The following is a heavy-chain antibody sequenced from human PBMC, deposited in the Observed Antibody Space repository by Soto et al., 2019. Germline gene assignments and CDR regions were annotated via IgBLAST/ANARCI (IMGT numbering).Heavy chain of an antibody. V-gene: IGHV1-69*13. D-gene: IGHD2-2*01. Sequence: GASVKVSCKASGGTFSSYAISWVRQAPGQGLELMGGIIPIFGTANYAQKFQGRVTITADESTSTAYMELSSLRSEDTAVYYCARGLVPAASPRYYYYYYGMDVWGQGTTVTVYS. J-gene: IGHJ6*02. CDR2: IIPIFGTA. CDR1: GGTFSSYA. CDR3: ARGLVPAASPRYYYYYYGMDV.